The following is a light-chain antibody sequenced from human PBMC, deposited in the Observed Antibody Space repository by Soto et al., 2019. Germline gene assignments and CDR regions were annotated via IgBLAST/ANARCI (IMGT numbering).Light chain of an antibody. CDR1: SSNIGAGYD. J-gene: IGLJ2*01. V-gene: IGLV1-40*01. CDR2: GIS. CDR3: QSYDSSLSVV. Sequence: QSVLTQPPSVSGAPGQRVTISCTGSSSNIGAGYDVHWYQQLPGTAPKLLIYGISNRPSGVPDRFSGSKSGTSASLAITGRQAEDEADYYCQSYDSSLSVVFGGGTKLTVL.